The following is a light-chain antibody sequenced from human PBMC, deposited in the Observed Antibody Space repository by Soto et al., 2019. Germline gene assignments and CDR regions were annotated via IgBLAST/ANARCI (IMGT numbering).Light chain of an antibody. CDR1: QSISAW. Sequence: DIQMTQSPSTLSASVGDRVSINCRASQSISAWLAWYQQKSGKAPRLLIYKASTLEIGVPSRFSGSGSGTEFTLTISSLQPDDVATYYCQQYNDYSWTFGQGTKVEIK. CDR2: KAS. J-gene: IGKJ1*01. CDR3: QQYNDYSWT. V-gene: IGKV1-5*03.